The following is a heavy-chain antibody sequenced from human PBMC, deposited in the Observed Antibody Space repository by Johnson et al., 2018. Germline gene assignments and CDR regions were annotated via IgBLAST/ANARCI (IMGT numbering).Heavy chain of an antibody. CDR3: TKDMLRFSRFYDAFVV. V-gene: IGHV3-43*01. D-gene: IGHD3-16*01. Sequence: EVQLVESGGVVVQPGGSLRISCAASGFTFEDYTMHWVRQVPGKGLEWVSLISWDAGNAHYADSVKDRFTISRDNDRNSLSLQMSSLRSEDSGIYYCTKDMLRFSRFYDAFVVWGQGTVVTVSP. CDR1: GFTFEDYT. CDR2: ISWDAGNA. J-gene: IGHJ3*01.